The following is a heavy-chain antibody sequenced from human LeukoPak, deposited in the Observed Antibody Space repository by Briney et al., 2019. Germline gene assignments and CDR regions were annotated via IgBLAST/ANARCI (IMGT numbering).Heavy chain of an antibody. CDR2: ISAYNGNT. V-gene: IGHV1-18*01. J-gene: IGHJ6*02. CDR1: GYTFTSYG. Sequence: ASVKVSCKASGYTFTSYGISWVRQAPGQGLEWMGWISAYNGNTNYAQKLQGRVTMTRDTSTSTVYMELSSLRSEDTAVYYCARELRYSGSYLNYYGMDVWGQGTTVTVSS. CDR3: ARELRYSGSYLNYYGMDV. D-gene: IGHD1-26*01.